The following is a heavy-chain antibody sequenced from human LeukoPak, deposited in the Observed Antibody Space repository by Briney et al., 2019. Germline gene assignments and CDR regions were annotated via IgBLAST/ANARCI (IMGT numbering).Heavy chain of an antibody. V-gene: IGHV4-31*03. Sequence: SETLSLTCTVSGGSVSSGSYYWSWIRQPPGKGLEWIGYIYYSGSTYYNPSLKSRVTISVDTSKNQFSLKLSSVTAADTAVYYCARDVYYYDSSGYYYTYYYYGMDVWGQGTTVTVSS. J-gene: IGHJ6*02. CDR1: GGSVSSGSYY. CDR3: ARDVYYYDSSGYYYTYYYYGMDV. D-gene: IGHD3-22*01. CDR2: IYYSGST.